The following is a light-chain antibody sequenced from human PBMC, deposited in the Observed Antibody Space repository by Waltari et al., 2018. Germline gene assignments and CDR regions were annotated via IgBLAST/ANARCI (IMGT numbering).Light chain of an antibody. CDR1: SSNIGAGFD. J-gene: IGLJ7*01. CDR3: QAYDSRVSGSV. Sequence: QSMLTQPPSVSGAPGQRVTISCTGASSNIGAGFDVHWYQQLPGRVPKVLIYENIKRSAGVPDRFSAAKSGTSASLAISGLQAEDEADYYGQAYDSRVSGSVFGGRTQLTVL. CDR2: ENI. V-gene: IGLV1-40*01.